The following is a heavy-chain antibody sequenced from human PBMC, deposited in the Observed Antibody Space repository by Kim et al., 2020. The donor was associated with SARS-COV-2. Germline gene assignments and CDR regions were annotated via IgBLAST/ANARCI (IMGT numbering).Heavy chain of an antibody. CDR2: INPNSGGT. V-gene: IGHV1-2*02. J-gene: IGHJ4*02. D-gene: IGHD3-10*01. Sequence: ASVKVSCKASGYTFTGYYMHWVRQAPGQGLEWMGWINPNSGGTNYAQKFQGRVTMTRDTSISTAYMELSRLRSDDTAVYYCARVPKEIARDSTLLWFGELLPPHFDYWGQGPLVTVSS. CDR3: ARVPKEIARDSTLLWFGELLPPHFDY. CDR1: GYTFTGYY.